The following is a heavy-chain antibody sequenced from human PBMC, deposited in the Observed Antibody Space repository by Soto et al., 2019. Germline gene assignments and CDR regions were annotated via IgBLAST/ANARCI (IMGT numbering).Heavy chain of an antibody. Sequence: ASVKVSCKASGDTFTGYYMHWVRQAPGQGLEWMGWINPNSGGTNYAQKFQGWVTMTRDTSISTAYMELRSLRSDDTAVYYCARDKAHALLWFGESIANGFDYWGQGTLVTVSS. V-gene: IGHV1-2*04. CDR1: GDTFTGYY. CDR3: ARDKAHALLWFGESIANGFDY. J-gene: IGHJ5*01. CDR2: INPNSGGT. D-gene: IGHD3-10*01.